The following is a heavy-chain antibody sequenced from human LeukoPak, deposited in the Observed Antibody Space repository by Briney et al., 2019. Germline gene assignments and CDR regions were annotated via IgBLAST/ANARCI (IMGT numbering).Heavy chain of an antibody. D-gene: IGHD1-26*01. CDR2: IYPGDSDT. J-gene: IGHJ4*02. CDR3: ARGRYSGTYLSYFDY. V-gene: IGHV5-51*01. Sequence: GESLKISCKGSGYSFTCFWIAWVRQMPGKGLEWMGIIYPGDSDTRYSPSFEGQVTFSADKSISTAYLQWSSLKASDTAMYYCARGRYSGTYLSYFDYWAQGTLVTVSS. CDR1: GYSFTCFW.